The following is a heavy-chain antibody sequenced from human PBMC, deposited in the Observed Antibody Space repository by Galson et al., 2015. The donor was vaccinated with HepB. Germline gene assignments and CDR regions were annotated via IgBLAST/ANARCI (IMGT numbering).Heavy chain of an antibody. J-gene: IGHJ4*02. V-gene: IGHV5-10-1*01. CDR2: IDPSDSYT. D-gene: IGHD3-22*01. CDR1: GYSFTSYW. Sequence: QSGAEVKKPGESLRISCKGSGYSFTSYWIGWVRQMPGKGLEWMGRIDPSDSYTNYSPSFQGHVTISADKSISTAYLQWSSLKASDTAMYYCARGDYDTGGYFLPDIDYWGQGTLVTVSS. CDR3: ARGDYDTGGYFLPDIDY.